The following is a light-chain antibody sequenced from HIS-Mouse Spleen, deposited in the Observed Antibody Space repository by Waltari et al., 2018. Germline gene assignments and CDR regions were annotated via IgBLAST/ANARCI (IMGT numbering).Light chain of an antibody. J-gene: IGLJ2*01. Sequence: QSALTQPRSVSGSPGQSVTISCPGTSRDAGGYHYVSWYQHHPGKAPKLMIYDVSKRPSGVPDRFSGSKSGNTASLTISGLQAEDEADYYCQAWDSSTVVFGGGTKLTVL. CDR2: DVS. V-gene: IGLV2-11*01. CDR3: QAWDSSTVV. CDR1: SRDAGGYHY.